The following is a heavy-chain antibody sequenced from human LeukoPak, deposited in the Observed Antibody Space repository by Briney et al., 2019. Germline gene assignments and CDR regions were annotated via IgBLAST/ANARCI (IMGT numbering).Heavy chain of an antibody. Sequence: SETLSLTCAVYGGSFSVYYWSWIRQPPGKGLEWIGEINHSGSTNYNPSLKSRVTISVDTSKNQFSLKLSSVTAADTAVYYCAYRGIAVAGHLYFDYWGQGTLVTVSS. CDR3: AYRGIAVAGHLYFDY. CDR1: GGSFSVYY. CDR2: INHSGST. D-gene: IGHD6-19*01. V-gene: IGHV4-34*01. J-gene: IGHJ4*02.